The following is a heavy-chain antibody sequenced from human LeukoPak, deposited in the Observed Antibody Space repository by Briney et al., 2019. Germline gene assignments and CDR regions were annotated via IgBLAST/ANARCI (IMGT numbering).Heavy chain of an antibody. Sequence: SVKVSCKASGGTFSSYAISWVRQAPGQGLEWMGGIIPIFGTANYAQKFQGRVTITADESTSTAYMELSSLRSEDTAVYYCASYKWGRSSGKGGYFDYWGQGTLVTVSS. J-gene: IGHJ4*02. V-gene: IGHV1-69*01. CDR3: ASYKWGRSSGKGGYFDY. D-gene: IGHD3-22*01. CDR2: IIPIFGTA. CDR1: GGTFSSYA.